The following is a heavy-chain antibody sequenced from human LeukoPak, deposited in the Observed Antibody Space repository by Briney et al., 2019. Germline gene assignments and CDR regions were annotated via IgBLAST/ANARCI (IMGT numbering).Heavy chain of an antibody. J-gene: IGHJ4*02. CDR3: ARAKQDIVVVPAAL. D-gene: IGHD2-2*01. CDR1: GGTFSSYA. V-gene: IGHV1-69*01. Sequence: SVKVSCKASGGTFSSYAISWVRQAPGQGLEWMGGIIPIFGTANYAQKFQGRVTITADESTGTAYMELSSLRSEDTAVYYCARAKQDIVVVPAALWGQGTLVTVSS. CDR2: IIPIFGTA.